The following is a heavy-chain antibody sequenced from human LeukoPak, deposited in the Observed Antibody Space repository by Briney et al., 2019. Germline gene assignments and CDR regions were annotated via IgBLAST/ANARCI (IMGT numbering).Heavy chain of an antibody. Sequence: PGGSLRLSCAASGFTFSDYYMSWGRQAPGKGLEWVGHIYYSGSTHYNPSLRSRVTLSVDTSKNQFSLKMTSVTAADMAVYYCARHEKGRSRDFQHWGQGTLVTVSS. D-gene: IGHD1-26*01. J-gene: IGHJ1*01. CDR2: IYYSGST. CDR1: GFTFSDYY. CDR3: ARHEKGRSRDFQH. V-gene: IGHV4-59*08.